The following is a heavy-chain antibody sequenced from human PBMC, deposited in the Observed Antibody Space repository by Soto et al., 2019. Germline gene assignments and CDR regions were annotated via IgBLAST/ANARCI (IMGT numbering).Heavy chain of an antibody. CDR2: IIPIFGTA. CDR1: GGTFSSYA. D-gene: IGHD2-21*02. J-gene: IGHJ2*01. CDR3: AIAFCGGYCYSNWYFDL. V-gene: IGHV1-69*06. Sequence: ASVKVSCKASGGTFSSYAISWVRQAPGQGLEWMGGIIPIFGTANYAQKFQGRVTITADKSTSTAYMELSSLRSEDTAVYYCAIAFCGGYCYSNWYFDLWGCGTLVTVSS.